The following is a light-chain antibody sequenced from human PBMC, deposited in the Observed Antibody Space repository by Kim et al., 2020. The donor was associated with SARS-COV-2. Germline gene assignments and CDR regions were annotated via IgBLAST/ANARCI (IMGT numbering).Light chain of an antibody. J-gene: IGKJ2*01. Sequence: ASVGDRVTITCRASQSISSWLAWYQQQPGKAPKLLIYKASSLESGVPSRFSGSGSGTEFTLTISSLQPDDFATYYCQQYNSYSPYTFGQGTKLEI. CDR1: QSISSW. V-gene: IGKV1-5*03. CDR2: KAS. CDR3: QQYNSYSPYT.